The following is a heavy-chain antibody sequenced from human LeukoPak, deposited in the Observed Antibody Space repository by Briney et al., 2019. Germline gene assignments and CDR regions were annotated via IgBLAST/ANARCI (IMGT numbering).Heavy chain of an antibody. J-gene: IGHJ4*02. CDR1: GFTFGSYW. D-gene: IGHD3-22*01. Sequence: PGGSLRLSCAASGFTFGSYWMTWVRQAPGKGLEWVANIKQDGSEKYHADSVKGRFSISRDNARNSLYLQMNSLRAEDTAVYYCAKDPSYYYDSSASPFDYWGQGTLVTVSS. CDR3: AKDPSYYYDSSASPFDY. V-gene: IGHV3-7*03. CDR2: IKQDGSEK.